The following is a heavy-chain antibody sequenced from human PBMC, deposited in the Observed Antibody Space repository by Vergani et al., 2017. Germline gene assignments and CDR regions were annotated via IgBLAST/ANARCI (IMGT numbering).Heavy chain of an antibody. V-gene: IGHV1-69*12. CDR3: ARNGVGCSSTSCYDNWFDP. J-gene: IGHJ5*02. Sequence: QVQLVQSGAEVKKPGSSVKVSCKASGGTFSSYAISWVRQAPGQGLEWMGGIIPIFTTANYAQKFQGRVTITADESTSTAYMELSSLRSEDKAVYYCARNGVGCSSTSCYDNWFDPWGQGTLVTVSS. CDR1: GGTFSSYA. D-gene: IGHD2-2*01. CDR2: IIPIFTTA.